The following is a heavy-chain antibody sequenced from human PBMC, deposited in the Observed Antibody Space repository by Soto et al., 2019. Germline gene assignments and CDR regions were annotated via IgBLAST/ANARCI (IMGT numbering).Heavy chain of an antibody. CDR3: ARDHYYDSSGYYYYYGMDV. J-gene: IGHJ6*02. V-gene: IGHV4-31*03. Sequence: QVQLQESGPGLVKPSQTLSLTCTVSGGSISSGGYYWSWIRQPPGKGLEWIGYIYYSGSTYYNPSLKGRVNISVDTSKTQFSLKLSSVTAADTAVYYCARDHYYDSSGYYYYYGMDVWGQGTTVTVSS. D-gene: IGHD3-22*01. CDR1: GGSISSGGYY. CDR2: IYYSGST.